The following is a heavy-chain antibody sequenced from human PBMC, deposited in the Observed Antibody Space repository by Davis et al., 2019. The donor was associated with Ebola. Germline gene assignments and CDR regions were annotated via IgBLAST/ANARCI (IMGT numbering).Heavy chain of an antibody. V-gene: IGHV3-48*02. D-gene: IGHD3-16*01. J-gene: IGHJ4*02. CDR3: ARGGKLNFDY. CDR1: GFTFSSYS. CDR2: ISSSSSTI. Sequence: GESLKISCAASGFTFSSYSMNWVRQAPGKGLEWVSYISSSSSTIYYADSVKGRFTISRDNAKNSLYLQMNSLRDEDTAVYYCARGGKLNFDYWGQGTLVTVSS.